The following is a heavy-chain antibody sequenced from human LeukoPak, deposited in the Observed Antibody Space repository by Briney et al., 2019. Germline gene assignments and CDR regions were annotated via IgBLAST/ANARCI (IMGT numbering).Heavy chain of an antibody. D-gene: IGHD3-9*01. CDR1: GGSISSYY. J-gene: IGHJ3*02. CDR2: IYYSGST. V-gene: IGHV4-59*01. Sequence: PSETLSLTCTVSGGSISSYYWSWIRQPPGKGLEWIGYIYYSGSTNYNPSLKSRVTISVDTSKNQFSLKLSSVTAADTAVYYCARDRSSQGYYDILTGYPPGFDIWGQGTMVTVSS. CDR3: ARDRSSQGYYDILTGYPPGFDI.